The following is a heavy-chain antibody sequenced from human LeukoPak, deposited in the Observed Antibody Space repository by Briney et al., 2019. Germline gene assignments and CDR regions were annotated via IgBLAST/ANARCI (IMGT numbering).Heavy chain of an antibody. J-gene: IGHJ4*02. CDR1: GFTFNSYG. CDR2: IWYDGNNK. CDR3: ARAKYSSRWSLDY. V-gene: IGHV3-33*03. D-gene: IGHD6-13*01. Sequence: GGSLRLSCAASGFTFNSYGIHWVRQAPGKGLEWVAVIWYDGNNKYYADSVKGRFTISRDNGNNTMYLQMNSLRAEDTAIYYCARAKYSSRWSLDYWGQGALVTVSS.